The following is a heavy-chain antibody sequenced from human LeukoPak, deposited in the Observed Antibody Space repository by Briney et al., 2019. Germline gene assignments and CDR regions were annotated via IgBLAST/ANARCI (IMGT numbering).Heavy chain of an antibody. CDR2: INSDGSST. CDR1: GFTFSSYW. V-gene: IGHV3-74*01. D-gene: IGHD4-23*01. CDR3: ARWGDYGGVDDDYYYYMDV. J-gene: IGHJ6*03. Sequence: PGGSLRLSCAASGFTFSSYWMHWVRQAPGKGLVWVSRINSDGSSTSYADSVKGRFTISRDSAKNTLYLQMNSLRAEDTAVYYCARWGDYGGVDDDYYYYMDVWGKGTTVTISS.